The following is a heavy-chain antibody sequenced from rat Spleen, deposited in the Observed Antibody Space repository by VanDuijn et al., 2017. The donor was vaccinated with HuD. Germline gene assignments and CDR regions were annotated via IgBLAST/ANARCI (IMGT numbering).Heavy chain of an antibody. CDR2: ISSGGGDT. V-gene: IGHV5S23*01. CDR1: GFTFSNYD. D-gene: IGHD1-10*01. J-gene: IGHJ3*01. Sequence: EVQLVESDGGLVQPGRSLKLSCAASGFTFSNYDMAWVRQAPKKGLEWVASISSGGGDTYFPDSVKGRFTISRDNAKSTLYLQMDSLRSEDTASYSCARHGLSNNYGWFAYWGQGTLVTVSS. CDR3: ARHGLSNNYGWFAY.